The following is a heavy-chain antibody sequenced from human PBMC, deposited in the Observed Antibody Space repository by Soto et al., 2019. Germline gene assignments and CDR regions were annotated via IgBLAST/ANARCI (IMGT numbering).Heavy chain of an antibody. D-gene: IGHD3-16*02. CDR2: IKEDGSEK. CDR1: GFILRNYW. CDR3: ARYRSLDP. V-gene: IGHV3-7*03. Sequence: EVQLVESGGGLVQPGGSLRLSCADSGFILRNYWMSWVRQAPGMGLQWVASIKEDGSEKYYVDPVKGRFTISRENAKHSLYLQMNSLRAEDTAVYYCARYRSLDPWGQGILVTVSS. J-gene: IGHJ5*02.